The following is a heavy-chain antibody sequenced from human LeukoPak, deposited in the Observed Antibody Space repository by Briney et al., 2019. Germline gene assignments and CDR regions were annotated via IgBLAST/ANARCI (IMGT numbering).Heavy chain of an antibody. CDR2: IIPIFGTA. D-gene: IGHD3-22*01. CDR1: GGTFSSYA. CDR3: AGVYYDSSGYYHHFDY. Sequence: SVKVSCKASGGTFSSYAISWVRQAPGQGLEWMGRIIPIFGTANYAQKFQGRVTITTDESTSTAYMELSSLRSEDTAVYYCAGVYYDSSGYYHHFDYWGQGTLVTVSS. J-gene: IGHJ4*02. V-gene: IGHV1-69*05.